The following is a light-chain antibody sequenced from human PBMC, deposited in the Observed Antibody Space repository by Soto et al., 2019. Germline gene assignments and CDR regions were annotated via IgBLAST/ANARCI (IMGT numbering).Light chain of an antibody. CDR3: QQYDSYSWT. J-gene: IGKJ1*01. CDR2: DAS. Sequence: DIQMTQSPSTLSASVGDRVTITCRASQSLSGWLAWYQHKPGKAPKLLIYDASSLESGVPSRFSGSGSETEFPLSISSLQPDDFATYYCQQYDSYSWTFGQGTKVEVK. V-gene: IGKV1-5*01. CDR1: QSLSGW.